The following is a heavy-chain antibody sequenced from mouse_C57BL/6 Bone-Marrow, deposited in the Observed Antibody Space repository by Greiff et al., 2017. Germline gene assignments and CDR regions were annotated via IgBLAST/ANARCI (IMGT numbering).Heavy chain of an antibody. J-gene: IGHJ2*01. D-gene: IGHD1-1*01. CDR1: GYTFTSYW. Sequence: QVQLKQPGAELVKPGASVKLSCKASGYTFTSYWMHWVKQRPGQGLEWIGMIHPNSGSTNYNEKFKSKATLTVDKSSSTAYMQLSSLTSEDSAVYYCARRLTTVVGGGYWGQGTTLTVSS. CDR2: IHPNSGST. V-gene: IGHV1-64*01. CDR3: ARRLTTVVGGGY.